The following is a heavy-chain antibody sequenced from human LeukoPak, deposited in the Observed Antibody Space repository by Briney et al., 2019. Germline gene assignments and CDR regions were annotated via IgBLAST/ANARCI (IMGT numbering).Heavy chain of an antibody. CDR2: IYYSGST. CDR1: GGSISSYY. J-gene: IGHJ6*04. Sequence: SETLSLTCTVSGGSISSYYWSWIRQPPGKGLEWIGYIYYSGSTNYNPSLKSRVTISVDTSKNQFSLKLSSVTAADTAVYYCARKYSYGRGYYYYYGRDVGGKGTTVTVSS. CDR3: ARKYSYGRGYYYYYGRDV. V-gene: IGHV4-59*01. D-gene: IGHD5-18*01.